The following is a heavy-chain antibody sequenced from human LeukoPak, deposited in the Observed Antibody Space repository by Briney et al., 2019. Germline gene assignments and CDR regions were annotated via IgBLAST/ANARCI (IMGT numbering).Heavy chain of an antibody. CDR2: VDWDDEK. V-gene: IGHV2-70*11. Sequence: SGPTLVKPTQTLTLTCSFSGFTLDTRAVFVSWIRQPPGEALEWLGSVDWDDEKYYSTSLKTRLTISKDTSKKQVVLTMTNMDPMDTATYYCARIMNQGFDSWGQGTLVTVSS. CDR3: ARIMNQGFDS. CDR1: GFTLDTRAVF. J-gene: IGHJ4*02. D-gene: IGHD1-14*01.